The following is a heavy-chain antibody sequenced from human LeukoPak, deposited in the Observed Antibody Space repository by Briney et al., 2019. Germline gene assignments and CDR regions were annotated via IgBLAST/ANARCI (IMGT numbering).Heavy chain of an antibody. Sequence: SETLSLTCTVSGGSISSYYWSWIRQPPGKGLEWIGYIYYSGSTNYNPSLKSRVTISVDTSKNQFSLKPSSVTAADTAVYYCARLQKTYSSSWYYNWFDPWGQGTLVTVSS. J-gene: IGHJ5*02. CDR2: IYYSGST. V-gene: IGHV4-59*01. CDR3: ARLQKTYSSSWYYNWFDP. D-gene: IGHD6-13*01. CDR1: GGSISSYY.